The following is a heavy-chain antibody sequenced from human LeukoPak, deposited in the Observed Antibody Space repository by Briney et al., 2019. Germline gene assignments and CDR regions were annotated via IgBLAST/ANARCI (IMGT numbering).Heavy chain of an antibody. V-gene: IGHV1-8*01. D-gene: IGHD3-10*01. CDR2: MNPNSGNT. J-gene: IGHJ4*02. Sequence: ASVKVSCKASGYTFTSYDINWVRQATGQGLEWMGWMNPNSGNTGYAQKFQGRVTMTTDTSTSTAYMELRSLRSDDTAVYYCARDLWGSETNLDYWGQGTLVTVSS. CDR3: ARDLWGSETNLDY. CDR1: GYTFTSYD.